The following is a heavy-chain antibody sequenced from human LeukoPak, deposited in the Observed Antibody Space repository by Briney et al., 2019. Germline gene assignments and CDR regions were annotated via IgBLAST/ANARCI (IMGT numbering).Heavy chain of an antibody. J-gene: IGHJ4*02. V-gene: IGHV4-39*07. CDR2: IYYSGTT. Sequence: PSEALSLTCTVSGGSISSSSYYWGWIRQPPGKGLEWIGSIYYSGTTYYNPSLKSRVTISVDTSKNQFSLKLSSVTAADTAVYYCARVGCSGGSCYGYYWGQGTLVTVSS. CDR3: ARVGCSGGSCYGYY. D-gene: IGHD2-15*01. CDR1: GGSISSSSYY.